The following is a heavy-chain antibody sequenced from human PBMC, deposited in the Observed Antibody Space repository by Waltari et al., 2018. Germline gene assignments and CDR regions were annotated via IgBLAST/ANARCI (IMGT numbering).Heavy chain of an antibody. D-gene: IGHD3-10*01. CDR2: IDIGGAT. Sequence: EVHLVASGGGLVQPGGSLRSPCAVSGLRVGHYYMGWGRQVPGKGLEWVAIIDIGGATKYADSVKGRFTISRDNSKNTLYLQMNSLRAEDTAVYYCAKEVAYGSGWTADYWGQGTQVTVSS. CDR1: GLRVGHYY. CDR3: AKEVAYGSGWTADY. V-gene: IGHV3-66*01. J-gene: IGHJ4*02.